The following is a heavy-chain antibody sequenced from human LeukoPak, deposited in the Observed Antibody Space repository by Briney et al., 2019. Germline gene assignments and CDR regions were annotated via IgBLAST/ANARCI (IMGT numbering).Heavy chain of an antibody. D-gene: IGHD3-10*01. CDR3: AKFGWGSHGFDI. V-gene: IGHV3-48*04. CDR1: EFTFNKYW. J-gene: IGHJ3*02. CDR2: ITSSSSTI. Sequence: GGSLRLSCIGSEFTFNKYWMNWVRQAPGKGLEWVSYITSSSSTIYYADSVRGRFTISRDNAKNSLYLQMNSLRAEDTAVYYCAKFGWGSHGFDIWGQGTMVTVSS.